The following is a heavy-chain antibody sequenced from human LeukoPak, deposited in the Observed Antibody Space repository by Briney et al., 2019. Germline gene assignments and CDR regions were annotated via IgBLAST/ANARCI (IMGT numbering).Heavy chain of an antibody. CDR2: INGSGKRT. Sequence: GGSLRLSCTGSGFTFSNYAMSWVRQAPGKGLEWVSGINGSGKRTYYADSVKGRFTISRDNAKNPLYLQMNSLRAEDTALYYCARERLYYYGSGVFDYWGQGTLVTVSS. CDR3: ARERLYYYGSGVFDY. J-gene: IGHJ4*02. V-gene: IGHV3-23*01. CDR1: GFTFSNYA. D-gene: IGHD3-10*01.